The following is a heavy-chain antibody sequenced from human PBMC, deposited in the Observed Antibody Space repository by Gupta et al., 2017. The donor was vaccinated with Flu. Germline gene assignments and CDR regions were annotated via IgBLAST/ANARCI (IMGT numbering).Heavy chain of an antibody. CDR1: GFTFSNAW. D-gene: IGHD2-2*01. CDR2: IKSKTDGGTT. Sequence: EVQLVESGGGLVKPGGSLRLSCAASGFTFSNAWMSWVRQAPGKGLEWVGRIKSKTDGGTTDYAAPVKGRFTISRDDSKNTLYLQMNSLKTEDTAVYYCTTVDVVVPAATNFDYWGQGTLVTVSS. V-gene: IGHV3-15*01. CDR3: TTVDVVVPAATNFDY. J-gene: IGHJ4*02.